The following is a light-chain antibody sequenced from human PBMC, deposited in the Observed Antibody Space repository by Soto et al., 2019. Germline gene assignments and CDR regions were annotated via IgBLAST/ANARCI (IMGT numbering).Light chain of an antibody. V-gene: IGLV2-11*01. CDR3: CSYAGSYTYV. Sequence: VSGSPGQSVTISCTGTSSDVGGYNYVSWYQQHPGKAPKLMIYDVSKRPSGVPDRFSGSKSGNTASLTISGLQAEDEADYYCCSYAGSYTYVFGTGTKVTVL. CDR1: SSDVGGYNY. J-gene: IGLJ1*01. CDR2: DVS.